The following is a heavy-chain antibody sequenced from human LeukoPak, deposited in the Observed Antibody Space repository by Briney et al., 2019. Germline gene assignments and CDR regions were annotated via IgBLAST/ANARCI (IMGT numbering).Heavy chain of an antibody. V-gene: IGHV1-2*02. CDR3: ARGAGTSWFDY. D-gene: IGHD6-13*01. CDR2: IDPNSGGT. CDR1: GYTFTSFY. J-gene: IGHJ4*02. Sequence: ASVKASCKASGYTFTSFYMHWVRQAPGQGLEWMGWIDPNSGGTNFAQKFQGRVTTTRDTSITTAYMELSRLTSDDTAVYYCARGAGTSWFDYWGQGSLVIVSS.